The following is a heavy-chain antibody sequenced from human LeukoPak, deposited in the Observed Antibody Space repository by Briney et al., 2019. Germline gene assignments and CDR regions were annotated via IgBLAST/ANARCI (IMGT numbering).Heavy chain of an antibody. V-gene: IGHV4-39*07. CDR2: IYYSGST. Sequence: SETLSLTCTVSGGSISSSSYYWGWIRQPTGKGLEWIGSIYYSGSTYYNPSLKSRVTISVDTSKNQFSLKLSSVTAADTAVYYCVVVAATPYWFDPWGQGTLVTVSS. J-gene: IGHJ5*02. CDR1: GGSISSSSYY. D-gene: IGHD2-15*01. CDR3: VVVAATPYWFDP.